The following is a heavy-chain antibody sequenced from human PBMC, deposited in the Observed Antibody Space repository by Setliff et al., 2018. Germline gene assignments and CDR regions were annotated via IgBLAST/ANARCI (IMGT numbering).Heavy chain of an antibody. CDR1: GVSFSDYY. J-gene: IGHJ4*02. CDR3: ARDPGFHSGTWCLGD. Sequence: SETLSLTCTVYGVSFSDYYWGWVRQSPGKGLDWIGEINHSGTTNYDPSLEGRISISVDTSKRQFSLKLTSVTAADMAVYYCARDPGFHSGTWCLGDWGQGTQVTVSS. D-gene: IGHD2-8*01. CDR2: INHSGTT. V-gene: IGHV4-34*01.